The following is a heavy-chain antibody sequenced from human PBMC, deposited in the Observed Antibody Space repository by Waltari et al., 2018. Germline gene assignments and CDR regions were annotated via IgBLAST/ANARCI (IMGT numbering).Heavy chain of an antibody. Sequence: EVQLVESGGGLVQPGGSLRLCCAASGLTFSMFWMSWVRQAPGKGLEWVASIKEDGGEKYYVDSLKGRIIISRDNAKNSLYLQMNSLRVEDTAVYYCARDRGYFDYWGLGTLVTVSS. CDR2: IKEDGGEK. D-gene: IGHD3-10*01. CDR3: ARDRGYFDY. CDR1: GLTFSMFW. V-gene: IGHV3-7*01. J-gene: IGHJ4*02.